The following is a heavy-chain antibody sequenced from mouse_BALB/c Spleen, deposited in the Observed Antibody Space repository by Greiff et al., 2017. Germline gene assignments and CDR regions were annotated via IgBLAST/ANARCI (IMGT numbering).Heavy chain of an antibody. CDR3: ANQYEGSSYWFAY. J-gene: IGHJ3*01. CDR1: GFSLTSYG. D-gene: IGHD1-1*01. Sequence: QVQLQQSGPGLVQPSQSLSITCTVSGFSLTSYGVHWVRQSPGKGLEWLGVIWSGGSTDYNAAFISRLSISKDNSKSQVFLKLNSLQTDDTATYYCANQYEGSSYWFAYWGQGTLVTVSA. CDR2: IWSGGST. V-gene: IGHV2-2*01.